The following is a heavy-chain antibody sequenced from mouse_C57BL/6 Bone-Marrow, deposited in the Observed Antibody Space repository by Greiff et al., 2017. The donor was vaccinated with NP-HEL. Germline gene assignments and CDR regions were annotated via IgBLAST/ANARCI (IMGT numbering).Heavy chain of an antibody. V-gene: IGHV1-54*01. J-gene: IGHJ2*01. CDR3: ARMSTTVVAEDY. CDR2: INPGSGGT. D-gene: IGHD1-1*01. Sequence: QVQLKESGAELVRPGTSVKVSCKASGYAFTNYLIEWVKQRPGQGLEWIGVINPGSGGTNYNEKFKGKATLTADKSSSTAYMQLSSLTSEDSAVYFCARMSTTVVAEDYWGQGTTLTVSS. CDR1: GYAFTNYL.